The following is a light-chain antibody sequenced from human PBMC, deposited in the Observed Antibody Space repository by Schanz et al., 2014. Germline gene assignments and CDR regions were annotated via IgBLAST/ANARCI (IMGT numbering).Light chain of an antibody. CDR2: EVS. J-gene: IGLJ3*02. CDR1: GSDIGGYNF. Sequence: QSALTQPRSVSGSPGQSVAISCTGSGSDIGGYNFVSWYQQHPGKAPKVMIYEVSKRPSGVPDRFSGSKSGDTASLTVSGLQAEDEADYYCSSYAGSNNWVFGGGTKLTVL. CDR3: SSYAGSNNWV. V-gene: IGLV2-8*01.